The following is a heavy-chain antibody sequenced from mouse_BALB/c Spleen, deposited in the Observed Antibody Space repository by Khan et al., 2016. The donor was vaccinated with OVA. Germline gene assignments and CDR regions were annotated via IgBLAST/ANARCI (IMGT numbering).Heavy chain of an antibody. Sequence: QVQLQQSGPGLVKPGASVKISCKASGYTFTAYDINWVKQRPGQGLEWIGGIYPGDGSTQYNEDFKGRATMTADRSSNTAYMQLSSLTSENSAVFFCAREGVQEVAMDNWGQGTSVSVSS. J-gene: IGHJ4*01. CDR2: IYPGDGST. CDR3: AREGVQEVAMDN. CDR1: GYTFTAYD. V-gene: IGHV1S56*01.